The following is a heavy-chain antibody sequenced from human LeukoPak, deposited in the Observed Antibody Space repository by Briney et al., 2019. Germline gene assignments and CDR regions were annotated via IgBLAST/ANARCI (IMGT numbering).Heavy chain of an antibody. CDR2: IHYDGSDE. CDR1: GFTFRSSD. Sequence: GGSLRLSCAASGFTFRSSDMHWVRQVPGEGLEWVAFIHYDGSDEYYADSVKGRLIISRDNSKNMLYLQMSSLRPEDTAVYFCAKDSNFHYWGQGTLVTVSS. CDR3: AKDSNFHY. V-gene: IGHV3-30*02. J-gene: IGHJ4*02.